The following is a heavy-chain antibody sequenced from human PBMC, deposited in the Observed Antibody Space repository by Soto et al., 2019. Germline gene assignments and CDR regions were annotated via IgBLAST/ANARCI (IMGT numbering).Heavy chain of an antibody. V-gene: IGHV1-18*04. CDR1: GYTFTSYG. D-gene: IGHD3-16*01. J-gene: IGHJ4*02. Sequence: ASGKVSCKASGYTFTSYGINWVRQAPGQGLEWMGWISGYDGSTSYAHKYQGRVTMTTDTSTSTVYMELRSLKSDDTAVYYCARRTVWASHSPFDYWGQRTPVPAPS. CDR2: ISGYDGST. CDR3: ARRTVWASHSPFDY.